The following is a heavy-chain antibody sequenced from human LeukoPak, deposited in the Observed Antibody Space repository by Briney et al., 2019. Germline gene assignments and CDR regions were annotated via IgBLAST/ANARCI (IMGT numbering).Heavy chain of an antibody. CDR3: ASPSGISGSLDY. V-gene: IGHV4-38-2*01. J-gene: IGHJ4*02. Sequence: SETLSLTCAVSGYSISSSNWWGWIRQPPGKGLEWIGSIYHSGGTYYNPSLKSRVTISVDTSKNQFSLKLSSVTAADTAVYYCASPSGISGSLDYWGQGTLVTVSS. CDR1: GYSISSSNW. CDR2: IYHSGGT. D-gene: IGHD1-26*01.